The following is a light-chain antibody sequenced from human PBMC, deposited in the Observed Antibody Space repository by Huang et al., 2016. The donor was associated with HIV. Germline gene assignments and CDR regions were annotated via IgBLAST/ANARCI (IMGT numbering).Light chain of an antibody. CDR2: DAS. CDR1: QSVGSY. CDR3: HQHSSWPGT. V-gene: IGKV3-11*01. Sequence: DIVLTQSPATLSLSPGVRATLSCRAGQSVGSYLAWYQQTPGQAPRLLVSDASHRATGIPARFSGSGSGTDFTLTISSLEPEDFAVYYCHQHSSWPGTFGQGTRVEIK. J-gene: IGKJ1*01.